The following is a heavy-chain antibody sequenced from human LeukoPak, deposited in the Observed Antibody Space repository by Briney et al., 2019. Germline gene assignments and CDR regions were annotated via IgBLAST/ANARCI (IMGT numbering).Heavy chain of an antibody. V-gene: IGHV3-23*01. CDR3: ARDRDNYGGNGRYFDY. Sequence: GGSLRLSCAASGFTFSSYAMSWVRQAPGKGLEWVSAISGSGGSTYYADSVKGRFTISRDNSKNTLYLQMNSLRAEDTAVYYCARDRDNYGGNGRYFDYWGQGTLVTVSS. D-gene: IGHD4-23*01. CDR2: ISGSGGST. CDR1: GFTFSSYA. J-gene: IGHJ4*02.